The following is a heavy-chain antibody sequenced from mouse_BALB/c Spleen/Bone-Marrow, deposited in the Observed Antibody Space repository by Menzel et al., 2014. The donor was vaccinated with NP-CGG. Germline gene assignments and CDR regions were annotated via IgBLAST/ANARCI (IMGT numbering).Heavy chain of an antibody. Sequence: EVQGVESGGGLVQPGGSLKLSCVASGFTFSSHGMSWVRQTPDKRLELVATINNNGGSTYYPDSVKGQFTTSRDNAKNPLYLQMSSLKSEDTAMYYCARDYEWYLDVWGAATTVTVTS. CDR1: GFTFSSHG. J-gene: IGHJ1*01. V-gene: IGHV5-6-3*01. CDR2: INNNGGST. CDR3: ARDYEWYLDV. D-gene: IGHD2-12*01.